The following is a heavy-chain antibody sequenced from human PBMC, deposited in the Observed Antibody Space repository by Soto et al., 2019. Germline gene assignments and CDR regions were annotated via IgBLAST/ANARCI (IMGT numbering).Heavy chain of an antibody. J-gene: IGHJ6*02. CDR3: ARVSPTATGLYYYYGMDV. D-gene: IGHD5-18*01. Sequence: ASVKVSCKASGYTFTSYGISWVRQAPGQGLEWMGWISAYNGNTNYAQKLQGRVTMTTDTSTSTAYMELRSLRSDDTAVYYCARVSPTATGLYYYYGMDVWGQGTTVTVSS. CDR2: ISAYNGNT. CDR1: GYTFTSYG. V-gene: IGHV1-18*01.